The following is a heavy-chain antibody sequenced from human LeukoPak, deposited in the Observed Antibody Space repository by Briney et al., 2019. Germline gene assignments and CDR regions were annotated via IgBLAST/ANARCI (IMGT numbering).Heavy chain of an antibody. CDR2: IKQEGSEK. CDR1: GFTFSSYW. D-gene: IGHD6-19*01. J-gene: IGHJ6*03. V-gene: IGHV3-7*01. Sequence: GGSLRLSCAASGFTFSSYWMSWVRQAPGKGLEWVANIKQEGSEKYYVDSVKGRFTISRDNSKSTLYLQMNSLRAEDTAVYYCARDYSAAGLMGPRGYYYYMDVWGKGTTVTASS. CDR3: ARDYSAAGLMGPRGYYYYMDV.